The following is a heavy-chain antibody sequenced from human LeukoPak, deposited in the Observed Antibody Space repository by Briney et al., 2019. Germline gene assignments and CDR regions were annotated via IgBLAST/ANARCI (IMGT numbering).Heavy chain of an antibody. V-gene: IGHV3-21*01. CDR3: ARDDSADY. J-gene: IGHJ4*02. D-gene: IGHD2-21*01. Sequence: PGGSLRLSCAASGFTFSSYSMNWVRQAPGKGLEWVSSISSSSSYICYADSVKGRFTISRDNAKNSLYLQMNSLRAEDTAVYYCARDDSADYWGQGTLVTVSS. CDR2: ISSSSSYI. CDR1: GFTFSSYS.